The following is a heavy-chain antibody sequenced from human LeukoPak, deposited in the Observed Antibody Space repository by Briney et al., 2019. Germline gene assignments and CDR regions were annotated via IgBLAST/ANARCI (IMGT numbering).Heavy chain of an antibody. CDR2: IYAAET. V-gene: IGHV4-4*02. CDR1: GGSISSSYW. Sequence: KPSGTLSLTCAVSGGSISSSYWWSWVRQPPGKGLEWIGRIYAAETDFNPSLKSRLTMSIDTSKNQFSLKLRSVTAADTAVYYCARHQGWLQWEYWGQGTLVTVSS. CDR3: ARHQGWLQWEY. J-gene: IGHJ4*02. D-gene: IGHD5-24*01.